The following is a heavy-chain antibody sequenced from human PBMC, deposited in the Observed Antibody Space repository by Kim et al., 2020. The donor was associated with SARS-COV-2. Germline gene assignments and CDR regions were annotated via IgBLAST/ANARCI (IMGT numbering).Heavy chain of an antibody. J-gene: IGHJ6*02. D-gene: IGHD2-2*01. CDR1: GGSISSGGYY. Sequence: SETLSLTCTVSGGSISSGGYYWSWIRQHPGKGLEWIGYIYYSGSTYYNPSLKSRVTISVDTSKNQFSLKLSSVTAAVTAVYYCARASLYCSSTSCYVNYYYGMDVWGQGTTVTVSS. CDR2: IYYSGST. CDR3: ARASLYCSSTSCYVNYYYGMDV. V-gene: IGHV4-31*03.